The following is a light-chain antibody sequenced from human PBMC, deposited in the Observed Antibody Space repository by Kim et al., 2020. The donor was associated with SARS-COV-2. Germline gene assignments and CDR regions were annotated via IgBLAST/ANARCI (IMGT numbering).Light chain of an antibody. CDR3: QTWDSGIGV. CDR2: VNSDGSH. J-gene: IGLJ2*01. CDR1: SGHSTYA. V-gene: IGLV4-69*01. Sequence: GASVKLSCTLTSGHSTYAIAGHQQQPEKGPRYLMKVNSDGSHNKGDGIPDRFSGSSSGTVRYLTISGLQSEDEADYCQTWDSGIGVFAGGTQLTVL.